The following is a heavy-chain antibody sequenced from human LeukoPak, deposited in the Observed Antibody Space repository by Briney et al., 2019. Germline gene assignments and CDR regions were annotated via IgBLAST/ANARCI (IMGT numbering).Heavy chain of an antibody. D-gene: IGHD4-17*01. Sequence: GGXXXLXXXASGFTFSXYGMSXXXXXPXXXXXXXXAISASGDIIYYADSVKGRFTISRDNSKKTLYVQMNSLRAEDTAVYFCAKDRYGDYPYYFDHWGQGTLVTVSS. CDR2: ISASGDII. CDR3: AKDRYGDYPYYFDH. V-gene: IGHV3-23*01. J-gene: IGHJ4*02. CDR1: GFTFSXYG.